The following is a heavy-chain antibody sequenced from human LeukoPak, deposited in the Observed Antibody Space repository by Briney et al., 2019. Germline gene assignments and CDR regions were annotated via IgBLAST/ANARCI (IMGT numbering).Heavy chain of an antibody. CDR2: IIPIFGTA. CDR3: ARDLGYCSSTSCFKYYYYYGMDV. CDR1: GGTFSSYA. Sequence: SVKVSCKASGGTFSSYAISWVRQAPGQGLEWMGGIIPIFGTANYAQKFQGRVTITADESTSTAYMELSSLRSEDTAVYYCARDLGYCSSTSCFKYYYYYGMDVWGQGTTVTVSS. V-gene: IGHV1-69*13. J-gene: IGHJ6*02. D-gene: IGHD2-2*01.